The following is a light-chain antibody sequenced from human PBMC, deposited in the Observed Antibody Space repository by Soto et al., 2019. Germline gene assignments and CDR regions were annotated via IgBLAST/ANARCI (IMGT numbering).Light chain of an antibody. CDR2: GAS. J-gene: IGKJ1*01. V-gene: IGKV3-20*01. CDR1: ESVSSNY. CDR3: QQYGSSRT. Sequence: EIVLTQSPGTLSLSPGERATLSCRASESVSSNYLAWYQQKLGQAPRLLIYGASSRATGIPDRFSESGSGTDFTLTISRLEPEDFAVYYCQQYGSSRTFGQGTKVEI.